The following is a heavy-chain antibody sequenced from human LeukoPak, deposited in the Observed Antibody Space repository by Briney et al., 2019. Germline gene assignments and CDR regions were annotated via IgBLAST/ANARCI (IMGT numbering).Heavy chain of an antibody. CDR3: ARATQGGDAFDI. D-gene: IGHD3-16*01. CDR2: ISPSTTTI. CDR1: GFTFSSYS. J-gene: IGHJ3*02. V-gene: IGHV3-48*01. Sequence: SGGSLRLSCAASGFTFSSYSMNWVRQAPGKGLEWVSFISPSTTTIYYADSVKGRFTISRDNSKNTLYLQMNSLRAEDTAVYYCARATQGGDAFDIWGQGTMVTVSS.